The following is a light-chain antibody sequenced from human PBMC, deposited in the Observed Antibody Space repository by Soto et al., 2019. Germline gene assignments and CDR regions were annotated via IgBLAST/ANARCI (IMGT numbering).Light chain of an antibody. Sequence: DIQMTQSPSTLSGSVGDRVTITCRASQTISSWLAWYQQQPGKAPKLLIYDASDLESGVPSRFSGSGSGTQFSLTISSLQPDDFETDYCQQYYNYPWTVGQGTKVDIK. CDR2: DAS. J-gene: IGKJ1*01. V-gene: IGKV1-5*01. CDR1: QTISSW. CDR3: QQYYNYPWT.